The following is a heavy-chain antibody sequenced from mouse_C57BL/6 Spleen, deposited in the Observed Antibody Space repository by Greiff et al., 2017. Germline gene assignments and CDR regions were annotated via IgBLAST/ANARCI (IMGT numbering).Heavy chain of an antibody. V-gene: IGHV1-31*01. J-gene: IGHJ1*03. CDR3: ARGYGNFSYWYFDV. CDR2: IYPYNGAS. CDR1: GYSFTGYY. Sequence: VQLQQSGPELVKPGASVKISCKASGYSFTGYYMHWVKQSHGNILDWIGYIYPYNGASSYNQKFKGKATLTVDKSSSTAYMELRSLTSEDSAVYYCARGYGNFSYWYFDVRGTGTTVTVSS. D-gene: IGHD2-1*01.